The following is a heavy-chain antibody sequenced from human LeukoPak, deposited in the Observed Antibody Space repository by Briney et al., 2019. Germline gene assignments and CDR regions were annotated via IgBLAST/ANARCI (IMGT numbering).Heavy chain of an antibody. V-gene: IGHV3-23*01. Sequence: SGGSLRLSCAASGFSFSSFAMTWVRRAPGKGLEWVSGIIDTGGATYYADSVKGRFTISRDNSKNTLFLQMNSLRAEDTAVYYCAKFNGHPTTNYYMDVWGEGTTVTVFS. CDR3: AKFNGHPTTNYYMDV. CDR2: IIDTGGAT. CDR1: GFSFSSFA. D-gene: IGHD3-10*01. J-gene: IGHJ6*04.